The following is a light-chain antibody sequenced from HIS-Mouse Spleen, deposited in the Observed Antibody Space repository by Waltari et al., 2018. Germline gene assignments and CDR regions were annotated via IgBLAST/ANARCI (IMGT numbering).Light chain of an antibody. CDR2: DVS. J-gene: IGLJ1*01. CDR3: SSYTGSSTPYV. CDR1: SSDVGGYNY. V-gene: IGLV2-14*01. Sequence: QSALTQPASVSGSPGQSITISCTGTSSDVGGYNYVSWYQQHPGKAPKLMIYDVSNRPSCVSNRFSGSKSGNKASLTISGLQAEDEAAYYCSSYTGSSTPYVFGTGTKVTVL.